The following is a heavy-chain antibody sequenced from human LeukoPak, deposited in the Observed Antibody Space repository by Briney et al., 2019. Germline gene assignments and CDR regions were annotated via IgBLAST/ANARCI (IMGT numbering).Heavy chain of an antibody. J-gene: IGHJ3*02. D-gene: IGHD6-19*01. CDR1: GFTLSSYS. CDR3: ARTKQWLDDAFDI. V-gene: IGHV3-21*01. CDR2: ISSSSNII. Sequence: PGGSLRLSCAASGFTLSSYSMNWVRQAPGKGLEWVSSISSSSNIIYYADSVKGRFTISRDNAKNSLHLQMNSLRAEDTAVYYCARTKQWLDDAFDIWGQGTMVTVSS.